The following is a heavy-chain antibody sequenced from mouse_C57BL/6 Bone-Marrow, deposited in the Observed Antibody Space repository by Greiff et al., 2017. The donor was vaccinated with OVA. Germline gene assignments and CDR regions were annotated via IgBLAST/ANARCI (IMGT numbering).Heavy chain of an antibody. J-gene: IGHJ3*01. CDR3: TREWGDYCGSPFAY. D-gene: IGHD1-1*01. V-gene: IGHV1-15*01. CDR2: IDPETGGT. CDR1: GYTFTDYE. Sequence: VQLQQSGAELVRPGASVTLSCKASGYTFTDYEMHWVKQTPVHGLEWIGAIDPETGGTAYYQTFKGKAILTADTSSSTAYMELRSLTSEDSAVYYCTREWGDYCGSPFAYWGQGTLVTVSA.